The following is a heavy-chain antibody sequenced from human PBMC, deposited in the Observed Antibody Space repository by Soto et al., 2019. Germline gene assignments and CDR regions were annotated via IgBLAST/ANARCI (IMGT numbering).Heavy chain of an antibody. D-gene: IGHD5-18*01. J-gene: IGHJ4*02. Sequence: GGSLRLSCAASGFTFSSYSMNWVRQAPGKGLEWVSYISSSSSTIYYADSVKGRFTISRDNAKNSLYLQRNSLRAEDTAVYYCARTLDTAMADPFEYSSSPGVWYFDYWGQGTLVTVSS. CDR2: ISSSSSTI. CDR3: ARTLDTAMADPFEYSSSPGVWYFDY. CDR1: GFTFSSYS. V-gene: IGHV3-48*01.